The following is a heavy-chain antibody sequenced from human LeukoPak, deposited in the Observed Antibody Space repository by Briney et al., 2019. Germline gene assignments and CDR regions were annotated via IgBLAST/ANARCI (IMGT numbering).Heavy chain of an antibody. Sequence: PSETLSLTCTVSGGSISSYYWSWIRQPAGKGLEWIGRIYTSGSTNYNPSLKSRVTMSVDTSKNQFSLKLSSVTAADTAVYYWAREGDSGGYYYANLGYWGQGNLATVSS. CDR2: IYTSGST. V-gene: IGHV4-4*07. CDR1: GGSISSYY. D-gene: IGHD3-22*01. CDR3: AREGDSGGYYYANLGY. J-gene: IGHJ4*02.